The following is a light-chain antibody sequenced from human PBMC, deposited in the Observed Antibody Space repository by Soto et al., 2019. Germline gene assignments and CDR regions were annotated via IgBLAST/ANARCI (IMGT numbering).Light chain of an antibody. CDR3: QQYGTSPIT. V-gene: IGKV1-5*03. CDR1: QSISSW. CDR2: KPA. Sequence: DIQMTQSPSTLSASVGDRVTITCRASQSISSWLAWYQQKPGKAPKLLIYKPASLESGVPSRFSGRGSGTDFTLTISILEPEDFAVYYCQQYGTSPITVGLGTRLEIK. J-gene: IGKJ5*01.